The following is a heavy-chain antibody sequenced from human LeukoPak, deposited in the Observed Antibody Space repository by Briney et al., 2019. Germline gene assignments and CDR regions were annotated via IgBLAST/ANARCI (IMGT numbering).Heavy chain of an antibody. J-gene: IGHJ4*02. CDR2: ISGSGGST. CDR3: AEWGGLVVVAATTDY. D-gene: IGHD2-15*01. V-gene: IGHV3-23*01. Sequence: GGSLRLSCAASGFTFSSYAMSWVRQAPGKGLEWVSAISGSGGSTYYADSVKGRFTISRDNSKNTLYLQMNSLRAEDTAVYYCAEWGGLVVVAATTDYWGQGTPVTVSS. CDR1: GFTFSSYA.